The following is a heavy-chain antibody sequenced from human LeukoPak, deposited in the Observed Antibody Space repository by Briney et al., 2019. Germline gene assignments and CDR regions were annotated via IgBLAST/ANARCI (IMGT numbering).Heavy chain of an antibody. CDR3: ARGSKPSIVVVPAGAFDI. CDR2: IYHSGST. D-gene: IGHD2-2*01. CDR1: GGSISSGGYS. J-gene: IGHJ3*02. Sequence: PSQTLSLTCAVSGGSISSGGYSWSWIRQPPGKGLDWIGYIYHSGSTYYNPSLKSRVTISVDRSKNQFSLKLSSVTAADTAVYYCARGSKPSIVVVPAGAFDIWGQGTMVTVSS. V-gene: IGHV4-30-2*01.